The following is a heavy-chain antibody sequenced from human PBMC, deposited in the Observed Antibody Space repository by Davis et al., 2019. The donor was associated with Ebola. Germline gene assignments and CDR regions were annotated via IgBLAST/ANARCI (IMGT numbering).Heavy chain of an antibody. Sequence: GESLKISCAASGFTFNSYAMSWVRQAPGNGLQWVSGISGSGGSTYYADSVKGRFIISRDNSKNTLHLQMNSLRAEDTAVYYCANIAVAGPFDYWGQGTLVTVSS. CDR1: GFTFNSYA. D-gene: IGHD6-19*01. CDR2: ISGSGGST. J-gene: IGHJ4*02. V-gene: IGHV3-23*01. CDR3: ANIAVAGPFDY.